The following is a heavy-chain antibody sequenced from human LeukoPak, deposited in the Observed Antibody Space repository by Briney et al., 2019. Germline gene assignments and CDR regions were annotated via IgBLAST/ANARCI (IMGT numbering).Heavy chain of an antibody. CDR3: AGRSRYGYSWDY. D-gene: IGHD5-18*01. Sequence: GESLKISCKGSGYSFTSYWVSWVRQMPGKGLEWMGRIDPSDSYTNYSPSFQGHVTISADKSISTAYLQWSSLKASDTAMYYCAGRSRYGYSWDYWGQGTLVTVSS. V-gene: IGHV5-10-1*01. CDR2: IDPSDSYT. J-gene: IGHJ4*02. CDR1: GYSFTSYW.